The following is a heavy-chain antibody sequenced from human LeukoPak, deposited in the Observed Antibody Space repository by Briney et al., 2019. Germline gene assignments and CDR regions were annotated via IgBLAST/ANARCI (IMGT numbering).Heavy chain of an antibody. Sequence: PSETLSLTCAVSGYSISSGYYWGWIRQPPGKGLEWIGSIYHSGSTYYNPSLKSRVTISVDTSKNQFSLKLSSVTAADTAVYYCARHRYYYDTSGYSVDSWGQGTLVAVSS. J-gene: IGHJ4*02. D-gene: IGHD3-22*01. CDR1: GYSISSGYY. V-gene: IGHV4-38-2*01. CDR3: ARHRYYYDTSGYSVDS. CDR2: IYHSGST.